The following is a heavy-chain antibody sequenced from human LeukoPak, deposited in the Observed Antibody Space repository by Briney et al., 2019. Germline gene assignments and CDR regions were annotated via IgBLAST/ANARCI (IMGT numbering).Heavy chain of an antibody. J-gene: IGHJ4*02. CDR3: ARDGGRSSSSFRGAFDY. Sequence: SETLSLTCTVSGGSISSGGYYWSWIRQHPGKGLEWIGYIYYSGSTYYNPSLKSRVTISVDTSKNQLSLKLSSVTAADTAVYYCARDGGRSSSSFRGAFDYWGQGTLVTVSS. D-gene: IGHD6-6*01. CDR1: GGSISSGGYY. CDR2: IYYSGST. V-gene: IGHV4-31*03.